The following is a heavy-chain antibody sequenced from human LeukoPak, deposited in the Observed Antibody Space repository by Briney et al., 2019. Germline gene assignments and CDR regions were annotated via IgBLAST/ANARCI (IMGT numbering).Heavy chain of an antibody. CDR2: INPNSGGT. CDR3: ARGSSGRPYYMDV. Sequence: ASVKVSCKASVYIFTCYYIHWVRHAPGQGLEWMGWINPNSGGTNYAQKFQGSVTMTRDTSISTAYMELSRLRSDDTAVYYCARGSSGRPYYMDVWGKGTTVTVSS. D-gene: IGHD6-19*01. V-gene: IGHV1-2*02. CDR1: VYIFTCYY. J-gene: IGHJ6*03.